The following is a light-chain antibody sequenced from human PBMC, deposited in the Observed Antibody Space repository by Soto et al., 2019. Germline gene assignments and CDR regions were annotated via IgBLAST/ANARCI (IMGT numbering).Light chain of an antibody. Sequence: DIQMTQSPSTLSASVGDRVTITCRASQSLSTWLAWYQQKPGKAPKLLIYDASTLESEVPSRFSGSGSGTEFTLTINSLQPDDFATYYCQHYNSHLLTFGGGTKVEIK. CDR3: QHYNSHLLT. CDR2: DAS. J-gene: IGKJ4*01. V-gene: IGKV1-5*01. CDR1: QSLSTW.